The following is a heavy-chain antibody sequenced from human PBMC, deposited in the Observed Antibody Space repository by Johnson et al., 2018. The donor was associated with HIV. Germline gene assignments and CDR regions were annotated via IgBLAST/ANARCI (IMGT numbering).Heavy chain of an antibody. CDR3: ARGLLWFGELLEAFDI. Sequence: VQLVESGGGVVRPGGSLRLSCVASGVTVSGGYMNWVRQAPGKGLEWVSVIYSGGSTFYADSVKGRFTISRDNSKNTLYLQMNSLRTEDTAVYYCARGLLWFGELLEAFDIWGQGTMVTVSS. D-gene: IGHD3-10*01. V-gene: IGHV3-66*01. J-gene: IGHJ3*02. CDR1: GVTVSGGY. CDR2: IYSGGST.